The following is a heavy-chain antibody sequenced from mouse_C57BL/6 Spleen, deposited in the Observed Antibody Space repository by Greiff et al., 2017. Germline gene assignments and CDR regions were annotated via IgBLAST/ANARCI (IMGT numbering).Heavy chain of an antibody. CDR3: ARRTIYYGNSYFDY. CDR2: IYPSDSET. D-gene: IGHD2-1*01. Sequence: QVHVKQPGAELVRPGSSVKLSCKASGYTFTSYWMDWVKQRPGQGLEWIGNIYPSDSETHYNQKFKDKATLTVHKSSSTAYMQLSSLTSEDSAVYYCARRTIYYGNSYFDYWGQGTTLTVSS. CDR1: GYTFTSYW. J-gene: IGHJ2*01. V-gene: IGHV1-61*01.